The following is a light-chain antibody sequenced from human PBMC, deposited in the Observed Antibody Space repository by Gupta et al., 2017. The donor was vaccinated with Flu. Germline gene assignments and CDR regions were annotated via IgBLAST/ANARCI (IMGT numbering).Light chain of an antibody. V-gene: IGLV1-44*01. CDR1: SSNIGSNT. CDR3: AAWDDSLNGNWV. J-gene: IGLJ3*02. CDR2: SNN. Sequence: QSVLTQPPSASGTPGQRVTISCSGSSSNIGSNTVNWYQQLPGTAPKLLIYSNNQRPSGVPDRFSGPKSGTSASLAISGLQSEDEADYYCAAWDDSLNGNWVFGGGTKLTVL.